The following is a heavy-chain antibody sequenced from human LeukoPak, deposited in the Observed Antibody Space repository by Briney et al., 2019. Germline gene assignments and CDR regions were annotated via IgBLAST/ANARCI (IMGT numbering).Heavy chain of an antibody. CDR3: ARGGRLRPGVTY. V-gene: IGHV1-69*13. D-gene: IGHD5-12*01. Sequence: PGASVNVSCKASGGTFSSYAISWVRQAPGQGLEWMGGIIPIFGTANYAQKFQGRVTVTADESTSTAYMELSSLRSEDTAVYYCARGGRLRPGVTYWGQGTLVTVSS. CDR1: GGTFSSYA. J-gene: IGHJ4*02. CDR2: IIPIFGTA.